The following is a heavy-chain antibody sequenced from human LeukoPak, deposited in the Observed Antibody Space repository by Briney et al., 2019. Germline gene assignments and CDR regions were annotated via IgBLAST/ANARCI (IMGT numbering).Heavy chain of an antibody. CDR3: ARHPRGYCTDGVCYGSDY. Sequence: GESLKISCQGSGYTFSTYWIGWVRQMPGTGLECMGIVYPDKSESRYSPSFQGQVTISVDKSINTAYLQLSSLKASDTAVYYCARHPRGYCTDGVCYGSDYWGQGTLVTVSS. D-gene: IGHD2-8*01. CDR1: GYTFSTYW. J-gene: IGHJ4*02. V-gene: IGHV5-51*01. CDR2: VYPDKSES.